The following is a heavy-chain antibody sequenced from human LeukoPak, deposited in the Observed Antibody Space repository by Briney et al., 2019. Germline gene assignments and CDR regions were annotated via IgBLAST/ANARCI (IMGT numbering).Heavy chain of an antibody. D-gene: IGHD1-26*01. CDR2: INSDGSST. CDR1: GFTFSSYW. CDR3: ARVRYSGSFYYFDY. Sequence: PGGSLRLSCAASGFTFSSYWMHWVRQAPGKGLVWVSRINSDGSSTSYADFVKGRFTISRDNAKNTLYLQMNSLRAEDTAVYYCARVRYSGSFYYFDYWGQGTLVTVSS. V-gene: IGHV3-74*01. J-gene: IGHJ4*02.